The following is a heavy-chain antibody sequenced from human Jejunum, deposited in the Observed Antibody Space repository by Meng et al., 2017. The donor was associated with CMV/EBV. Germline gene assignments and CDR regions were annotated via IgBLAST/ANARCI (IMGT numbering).Heavy chain of an antibody. V-gene: IGHV4-4*02. CDR3: ASCTIYYYFGMDV. CDR2: TYHSGNT. Sequence: VTGGSIGSSAWWSWVRQPPGKGLEWIGETYHSGNTNYNPSLKSRVTISIDKSKNQFSLKLSSVTAADTAVYYCASCTIYYYFGMDVWGQGTTVTVSS. D-gene: IGHD2-2*01. CDR1: GGSIGSSAW. J-gene: IGHJ6*02.